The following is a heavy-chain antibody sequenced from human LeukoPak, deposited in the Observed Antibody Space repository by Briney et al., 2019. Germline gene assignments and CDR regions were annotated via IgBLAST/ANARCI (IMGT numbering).Heavy chain of an antibody. CDR3: AKDRTYYYDSSGYYVY. J-gene: IGHJ4*02. CDR2: ISGSGGST. V-gene: IGHV3-23*01. CDR1: GFTFSSYA. D-gene: IGHD3-22*01. Sequence: GGSLRLSCAASGFTFSSYAMSWVRQAPGKGLEWVSAISGSGGSTYYADSVKGRFAISRGNSKNTLYLQMNSLRAEDTAVYYCAKDRTYYYDSSGYYVYWGQGTLVTVSS.